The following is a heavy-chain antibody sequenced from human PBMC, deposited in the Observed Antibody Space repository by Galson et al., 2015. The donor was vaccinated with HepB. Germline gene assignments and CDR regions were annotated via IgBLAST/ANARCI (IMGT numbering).Heavy chain of an antibody. Sequence: SVKVSCKVSGYTLTELSMHWVRQAPGQGLEWMGWISAYNGNTNYAQKLQGRVTMTTDTSTSTAYMELRSLRSDDTAVYYCARRRYFPYYYYGMDVWGQGTTVTVSS. CDR1: GYTLTELS. V-gene: IGHV1-18*01. J-gene: IGHJ6*02. D-gene: IGHD3-9*01. CDR3: ARRRYFPYYYYGMDV. CDR2: ISAYNGNT.